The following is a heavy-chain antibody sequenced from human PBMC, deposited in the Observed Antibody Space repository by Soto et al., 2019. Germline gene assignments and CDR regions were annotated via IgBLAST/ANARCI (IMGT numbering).Heavy chain of an antibody. CDR2: IIPIFGTA. D-gene: IGHD6-13*01. J-gene: IGHJ4*02. CDR3: ARGSRGYSSSWDFDY. Sequence: SVKVSCKASGGTFSSYAISWVRQAPGQGLEWMGGIIPIFGTANYAQKFQGRVTITADESTSTAYMELSSLRSEDTALYYCARGSRGYSSSWDFDYWGQGTLVTVSS. CDR1: GGTFSSYA. V-gene: IGHV1-69*13.